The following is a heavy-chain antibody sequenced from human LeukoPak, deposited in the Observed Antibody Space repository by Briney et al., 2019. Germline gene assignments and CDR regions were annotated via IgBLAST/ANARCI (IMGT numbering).Heavy chain of an antibody. CDR3: ARGKVAATPRFDY. CDR1: GGTFSSYA. Sequence: GASVNVSCTASGGTFSSYAISWVRQAPGQGLEWMGGIIPIFGTANYAQKFQGRVTITADESTSTAYMELSSLRSEDTAVYYCARGKVAATPRFDYWGQGTLVTVSS. D-gene: IGHD2-15*01. J-gene: IGHJ4*02. V-gene: IGHV1-69*13. CDR2: IIPIFGTA.